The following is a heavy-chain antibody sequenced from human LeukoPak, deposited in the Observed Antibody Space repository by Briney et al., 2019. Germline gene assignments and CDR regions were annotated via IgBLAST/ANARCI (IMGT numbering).Heavy chain of an antibody. V-gene: IGHV1-8*01. CDR1: GYTFTSYD. D-gene: IGHD2-21*02. CDR3: ARGAGDIYYYYDMDV. J-gene: IGHJ6*02. CDR2: MNPNSGNT. Sequence: ASVKVSCKASGYTFTSYDINWARQATGQGLEWLGWMNPNSGNTGYAQKFQGRVTMTMSTSISTAYMELNSLSSDDTAVYYCARGAGDIYYYYDMDVWGQGTTVTVSS.